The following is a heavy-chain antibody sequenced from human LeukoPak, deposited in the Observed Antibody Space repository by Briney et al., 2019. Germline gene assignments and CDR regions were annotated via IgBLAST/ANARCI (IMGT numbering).Heavy chain of an antibody. Sequence: QAGGSLRLSCAASGFTFSTYWMSWVRQAPEKGLEWVANINQDGSEKYYVDSVKGRFTIFRDSAKKLVVLQMNSLRAEDTAVYYCARGPTGGFDYWGQGTLVTVSP. CDR2: INQDGSEK. J-gene: IGHJ4*02. CDR3: ARGPTGGFDY. V-gene: IGHV3-7*05. CDR1: GFTFSTYW.